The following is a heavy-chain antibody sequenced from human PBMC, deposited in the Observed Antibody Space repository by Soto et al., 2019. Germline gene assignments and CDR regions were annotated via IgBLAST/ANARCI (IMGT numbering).Heavy chain of an antibody. CDR2: VYHTGRT. V-gene: IGHV4-59*01. CDR1: GSSIGNFY. J-gene: IGHJ4*02. Sequence: PSETLSLTCSVSGSSIGNFYWSWIRQPPGKGLEWIGYVYHTGRTSYNPSLKSRVSISMDTSKNQFSLNLDSVTAADTAVYFCARDFAYFDSWGQGTLVTVSS. CDR3: ARDFAYFDS. D-gene: IGHD3-3*01.